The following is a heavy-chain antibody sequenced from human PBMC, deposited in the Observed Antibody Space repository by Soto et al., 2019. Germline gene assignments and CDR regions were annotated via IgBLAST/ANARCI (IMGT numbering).Heavy chain of an antibody. CDR2: IYYSGST. CDR3: ARAPPSLDFDP. CDR1: GGSISSYY. D-gene: IGHD3-9*01. V-gene: IGHV4-59*01. J-gene: IGHJ5*02. Sequence: PSETLSLTCTVSGGSISSYYWSWIRQPPGKGLEWIGYIYYSGSTNYNPSLKSRVTISVDTSKNQFSLKLSSVTAADTAVYYCARAPPSLDFDPWGQGTLVTVSS.